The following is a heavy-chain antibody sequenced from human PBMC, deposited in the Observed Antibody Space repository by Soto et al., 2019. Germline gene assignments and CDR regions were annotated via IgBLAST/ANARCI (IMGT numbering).Heavy chain of an antibody. Sequence: VQLVESGGGLVEPGGSLRLSCAASGFTVSNAWMSWVRQAPGKGLELVGRIKKNADGGTTDYAAPVEGRFTISRDDSKNTLFLQMNSLRPEDIAVYYCTTNPVGYRYFDYWGQGTLVTVSS. J-gene: IGHJ4*02. D-gene: IGHD5-18*01. V-gene: IGHV3-15*01. CDR2: IKKNADGGTT. CDR1: GFTVSNAW. CDR3: TTNPVGYRYFDY.